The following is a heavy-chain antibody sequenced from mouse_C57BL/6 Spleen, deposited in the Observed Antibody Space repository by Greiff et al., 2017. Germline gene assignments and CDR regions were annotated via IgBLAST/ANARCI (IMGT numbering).Heavy chain of an antibody. CDR1: GYTFTGYW. J-gene: IGHJ4*01. D-gene: IGHD1-1*01. CDR2: ILPGRGST. V-gene: IGHV1-9*01. Sequence: VQLQQSGAELMKPGASVKLSCKATGYTFTGYWIEWVKQRPGHGLEWIGEILPGRGSTNYNEKFKGKATFTADTSSNTAYLQLSSLTTEDSAIXYCARGVTTVPDAMDDWGQGTSVTVSS. CDR3: ARGVTTVPDAMDD.